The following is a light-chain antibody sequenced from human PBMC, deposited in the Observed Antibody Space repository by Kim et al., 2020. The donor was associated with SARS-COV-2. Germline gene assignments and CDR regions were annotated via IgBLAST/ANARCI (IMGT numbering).Light chain of an antibody. CDR1: QDITKY. CDR2: DAS. J-gene: IGKJ5*01. Sequence: SASVGDRVTITCQASQDITKYLNWYQHKPGKAPQLLIYDASILETGVPSRFSGSGSGTDFAVTISSLQPEDIALYYCQQYDNLPITFGQGTRLE. V-gene: IGKV1-33*01. CDR3: QQYDNLPIT.